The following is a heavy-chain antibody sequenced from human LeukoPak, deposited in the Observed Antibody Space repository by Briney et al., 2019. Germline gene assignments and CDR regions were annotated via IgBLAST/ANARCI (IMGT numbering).Heavy chain of an antibody. V-gene: IGHV3-30*02. CDR2: IRYDRSNK. CDR1: GFTISSYG. D-gene: IGHD4-11*01. Sequence: PGGSLRLSCAAYGFTISSYGMDWVRQAPGKGVEGVAFIRYDRSNKYYEDYGKGRFTISRDNSKNTLYLQMNSLRAEDTAVYYCAKDRKYSNYAFDIWGQGTMVTAFS. CDR3: AKDRKYSNYAFDI. J-gene: IGHJ3*02.